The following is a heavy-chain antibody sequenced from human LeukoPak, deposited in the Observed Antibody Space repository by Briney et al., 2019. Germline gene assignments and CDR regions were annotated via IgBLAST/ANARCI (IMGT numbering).Heavy chain of an antibody. J-gene: IGHJ6*03. CDR2: INWNGGRT. Sequence: WIRQAPGKGLERVSGINWNGGRTGYADSVKGRFTISRDNAKNSLHLQMNSLRAEDTALYYCARLRGDFLTGYYAYYYYMEDWGKGTTVIVSS. CDR3: ARLRGDFLTGYYAYYYYMED. D-gene: IGHD3-9*01. V-gene: IGHV3-20*03.